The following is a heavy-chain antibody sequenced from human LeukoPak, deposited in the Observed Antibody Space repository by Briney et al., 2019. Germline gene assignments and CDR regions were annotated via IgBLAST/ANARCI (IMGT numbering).Heavy chain of an antibody. D-gene: IGHD6-19*01. Sequence: PSETLSLTCTVSGGSISSYYWSWIRQPAGKGLEWIGRIYTSGSTNYNPSLKSRVTMSVDTSKNQFSLKLSSVTAADTAVYYCARTEYSSGWYPVENNWFDPWGQGTLVTVSS. CDR2: IYTSGST. J-gene: IGHJ5*02. CDR1: GGSISSYY. CDR3: ARTEYSSGWYPVENNWFDP. V-gene: IGHV4-4*07.